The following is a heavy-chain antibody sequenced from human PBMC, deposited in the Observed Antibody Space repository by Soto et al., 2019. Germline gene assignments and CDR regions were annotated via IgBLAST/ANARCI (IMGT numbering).Heavy chain of an antibody. V-gene: IGHV3-23*01. CDR3: VKSHAGHCDSAPDY. D-gene: IGHD3-16*01. CDR1: GFAFDNYA. J-gene: IGHJ4*02. CDR2: ISGSAEKT. Sequence: GESLKISCAASGFAFDNYAMSWVRQAPGKGLEWVSSISGSAEKTYYADSVKGRFTISRDNSKNTVYVQVNSLRAEDTAVYYCVKSHAGHCDSAPDYWGQGTLVTVSS.